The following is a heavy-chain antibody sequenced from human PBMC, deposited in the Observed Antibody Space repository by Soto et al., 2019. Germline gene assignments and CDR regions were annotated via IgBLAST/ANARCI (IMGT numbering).Heavy chain of an antibody. D-gene: IGHD2-15*01. CDR3: AAELYSGGSRCSFDI. Sequence: SVKVSCKTSGFTFSNSAVQWVRQARGQRLEWMGWIVVGSGNTNYAQKFRERVTISRDMSTSTAHMEVTSLTSEDTAVYYCAAELYSGGSRCSFDIWGQGTMVTVSS. V-gene: IGHV1-58*01. CDR2: IVVGSGNT. CDR1: GFTFSNSA. J-gene: IGHJ3*02.